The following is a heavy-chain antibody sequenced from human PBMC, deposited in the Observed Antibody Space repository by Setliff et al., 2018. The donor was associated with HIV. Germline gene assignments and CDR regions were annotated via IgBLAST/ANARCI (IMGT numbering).Heavy chain of an antibody. CDR3: ARIDPGKFWSLDY. Sequence: SETLSLTCTVSGDSIISSRNFWSWIRQPAGKGLEWIGRSPYTTYNPSLKSRVTMSLDTSRNQITLTLKSVTAADTAVYFCARIDPGKFWSLDYWGRGTLVTVSS. J-gene: IGHJ4*02. CDR2: SPYT. CDR1: GDSIISSRNF. D-gene: IGHD1-1*01. V-gene: IGHV4-61*02.